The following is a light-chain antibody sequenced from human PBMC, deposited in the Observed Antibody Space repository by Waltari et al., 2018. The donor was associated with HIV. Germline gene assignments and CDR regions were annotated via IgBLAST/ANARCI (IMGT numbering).Light chain of an antibody. J-gene: IGLJ2*01. Sequence: QSVLTQPPSVSGAPGQRVTVSCARSSSNIGAGYDVHWYQQFPGAAPKLLIYGNTNRPSGVAVRFSGSKSGTSASLAITGLQAEDEAFYYGQSFDTSLSGSRVFGGGTKVTVL. V-gene: IGLV1-40*01. CDR1: SSNIGAGYD. CDR3: QSFDTSLSGSRV. CDR2: GNT.